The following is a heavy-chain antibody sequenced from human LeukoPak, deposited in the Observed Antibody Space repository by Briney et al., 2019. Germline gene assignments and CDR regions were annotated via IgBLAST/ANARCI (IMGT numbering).Heavy chain of an antibody. CDR1: GFTFSSYW. Sequence: PGGSLRLSCAASGFTFSSYWMHWVRQAPGKGLVWVSRINTDGSSTSYADSVKGRFTISRDNAKNTLYLQMNSLRAEDTAVYYCARDMVVPAAIPPMDVWGKGTTVTVSS. CDR2: INTDGSST. D-gene: IGHD2-2*01. J-gene: IGHJ6*03. CDR3: ARDMVVPAAIPPMDV. V-gene: IGHV3-74*01.